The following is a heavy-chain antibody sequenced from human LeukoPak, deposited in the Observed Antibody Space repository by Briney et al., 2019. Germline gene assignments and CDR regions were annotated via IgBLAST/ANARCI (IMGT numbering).Heavy chain of an antibody. Sequence: PSETLSLTCTVSGGSISSYYWSWIRQPPGKGLEWIGYIYYSGSTNYNPSLKSRVAISVDTSKNQFSLKLSSVTAADTAVYYCARAPSSIAVAGALSFDYWGQGTLVTVSS. V-gene: IGHV4-59*08. CDR2: IYYSGST. CDR3: ARAPSSIAVAGALSFDY. D-gene: IGHD6-19*01. J-gene: IGHJ4*02. CDR1: GGSISSYY.